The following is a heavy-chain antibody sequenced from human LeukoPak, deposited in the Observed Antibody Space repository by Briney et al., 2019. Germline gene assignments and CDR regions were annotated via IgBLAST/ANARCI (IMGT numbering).Heavy chain of an antibody. CDR2: FDPEDGET. D-gene: IGHD5-12*01. J-gene: IGHJ4*02. V-gene: IGHV1-24*01. Sequence: ASVKVSCKVSGYTLAELSMHWVRQAPGKGLERMGGFDPEDGETIYAQKFQGRVTMTEDTSTDTAYMERSSLRSEDTAVYYCATSPLPFTESGYTFDYWGQGTLVTVSS. CDR1: GYTLAELS. CDR3: ATSPLPFTESGYTFDY.